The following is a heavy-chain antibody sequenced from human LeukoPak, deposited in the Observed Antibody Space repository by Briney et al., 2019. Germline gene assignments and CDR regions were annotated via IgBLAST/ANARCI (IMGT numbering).Heavy chain of an antibody. CDR2: ISGSGTYT. D-gene: IGHD1-26*01. Sequence: PGGSLRLSCAASGSTFANYGMTWVRQAPGKGPEWVSAISGSGTYTHYADSVKGRFTISRDNFKNTLHLQMNNLRAEDTAVYYCAKVPYENYYYYFDYWGQGALVTVSS. V-gene: IGHV3-23*01. CDR3: AKVPYENYYYYFDY. CDR1: GSTFANYG. J-gene: IGHJ4*02.